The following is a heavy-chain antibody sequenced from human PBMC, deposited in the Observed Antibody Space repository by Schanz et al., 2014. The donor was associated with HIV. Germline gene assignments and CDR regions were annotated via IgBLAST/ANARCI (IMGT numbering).Heavy chain of an antibody. Sequence: VQLVESGGGVIRPGGSLRLSCAASGFTFEDFGMSWVRQAPGKGLEWVCGTNWDTGITGYADSVKGRFTISRDNAKNSLYLQMNSLRGDDTAVYYCARDPGRDEGIDYWGQGTLVTVSS. V-gene: IGHV3-20*04. CDR1: GFTFEDFG. D-gene: IGHD3-10*01. CDR3: ARDPGRDEGIDY. J-gene: IGHJ4*02. CDR2: TNWDTGIT.